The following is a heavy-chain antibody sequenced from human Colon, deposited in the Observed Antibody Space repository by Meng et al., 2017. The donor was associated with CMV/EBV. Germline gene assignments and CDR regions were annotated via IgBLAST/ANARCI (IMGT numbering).Heavy chain of an antibody. J-gene: IGHJ4*02. CDR1: GFIFSSFP. CDR2: ISYDGSSI. CDR3: ARATLWLAYYFDY. Sequence: GESLKISCVASGFIFSSFPMHWVRQSPGKGLEWVAVISYDGSSIHYADSVRGRVTISRDNSKNTLYLRMDGLTVEDTATYYCARATLWLAYYFDYWGQGTLVTVSS. V-gene: IGHV3-30-3*01. D-gene: IGHD3-3*01.